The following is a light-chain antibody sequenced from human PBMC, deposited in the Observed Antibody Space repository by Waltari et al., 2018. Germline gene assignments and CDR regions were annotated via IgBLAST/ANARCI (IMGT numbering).Light chain of an antibody. V-gene: IGKV3-11*01. CDR2: DAS. J-gene: IGKJ4*01. CDR1: QSIRGY. CDR3: QHRSTWPH. Sequence: EVVLTQSPATLSLSPGESATLSCRASQSIRGYVAWSQPSPGTPPRLLIHDASLRATGIPARFSGSGSGTDFTLTIDTLEPEDFAIYYCQHRSTWPHFAGGTKVEVK.